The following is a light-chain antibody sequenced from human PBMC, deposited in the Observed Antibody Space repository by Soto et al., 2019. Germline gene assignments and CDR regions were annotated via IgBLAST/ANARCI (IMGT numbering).Light chain of an antibody. Sequence: DIVMTQSPDSLAVSLGERATINCKSSQSVLYSSNNKNYLAWYQQKPGQPPKLLIYWASTRESGVPDRLSGSGYGTDFTLPSSSLQAEDVADYYCQQYYSALMYTFCQGTKLEIK. J-gene: IGKJ2*01. CDR3: QQYYSALMYT. CDR1: QSVLYSSNNKNY. CDR2: WAS. V-gene: IGKV4-1*01.